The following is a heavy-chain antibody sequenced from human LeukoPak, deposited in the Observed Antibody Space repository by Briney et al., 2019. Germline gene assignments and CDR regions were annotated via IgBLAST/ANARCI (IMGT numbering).Heavy chain of an antibody. V-gene: IGHV3-7*01. D-gene: IGHD3-9*01. Sequence: GGSLRLSCAASGFTFSSYWMSWVRQAPGKGLEWVANIKKDGSEKYYLDSVRGRFTISRDNAKTSLYLQMNSLRAEDTAVYYCAKVGVRYFDWLSTENWFDPWGQGTLVTVSS. CDR2: IKKDGSEK. CDR3: AKVGVRYFDWLSTENWFDP. J-gene: IGHJ5*02. CDR1: GFTFSSYW.